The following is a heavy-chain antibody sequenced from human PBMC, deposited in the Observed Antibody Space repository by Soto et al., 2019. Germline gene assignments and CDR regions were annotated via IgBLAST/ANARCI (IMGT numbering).Heavy chain of an antibody. CDR2: INSSSSYI. CDR3: ARTCGGDCFDFGY. V-gene: IGHV3-21*01. CDR1: GFTFSSYS. J-gene: IGHJ4*02. Sequence: EVQLVESGGGLVKPGGSLRLSCAASGFTFSSYSMNWVRQAPGKGLVWVSSINSSSSYIYYADSVKGGFTISRDNAKNSLYLQMISLRAEDTAVYYCARTCGGDCFDFGYWGQGTLVTVSS. D-gene: IGHD2-21*02.